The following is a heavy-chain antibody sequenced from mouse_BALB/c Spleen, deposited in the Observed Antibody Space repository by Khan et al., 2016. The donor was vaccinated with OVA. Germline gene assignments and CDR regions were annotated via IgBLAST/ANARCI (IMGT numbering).Heavy chain of an antibody. CDR2: INPSNGYT. V-gene: IGHV1-4*01. Sequence: QVQLQQSGAELARPGASVKMSCKASGYTFTSYTIHWIKVRPGQGLEWIGFINPSNGYTNYNQKFKDKATLTADKSSTTVHMQLSSRTSDDSAVYNCVRDGAYHRNDGWFAYWGQGTLVTVSA. CDR3: VRDGAYHRNDGWFAY. J-gene: IGHJ3*01. CDR1: GYTFTSYT. D-gene: IGHD2-14*01.